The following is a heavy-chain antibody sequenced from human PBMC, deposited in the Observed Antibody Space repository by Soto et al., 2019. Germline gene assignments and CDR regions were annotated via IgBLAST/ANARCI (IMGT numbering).Heavy chain of an antibody. Sequence: QVQVQESGPGLVKPSETLSLTYTVSGGSISTYYWSWIRQPPGKGLEWIGYVTHSGGPTYNPSLKSRVTISVDTSKKFSLNLTSVTAADTAVYYCARDAGYQLTGAFDIWGQGTMVTVSS. CDR2: VTHSGGP. CDR1: GGSISTYY. V-gene: IGHV4-59*01. J-gene: IGHJ3*02. CDR3: ARDAGYQLTGAFDI. D-gene: IGHD2-2*01.